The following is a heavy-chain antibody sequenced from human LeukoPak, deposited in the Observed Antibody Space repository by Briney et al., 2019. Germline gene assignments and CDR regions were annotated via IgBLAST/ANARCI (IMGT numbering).Heavy chain of an antibody. Sequence: SVKVSCKASGGTFSSYTISWVRQAPGHRLEWMGRIIPILGIANYAQKFQRRVTITADKSTSTAYMELSSLRSEDTAVYYCAREGRVVEMATGEYFQHWGQGTLVTVSS. D-gene: IGHD5-24*01. V-gene: IGHV1-69*04. CDR3: AREGRVVEMATGEYFQH. J-gene: IGHJ1*01. CDR1: GGTFSSYT. CDR2: IIPILGIA.